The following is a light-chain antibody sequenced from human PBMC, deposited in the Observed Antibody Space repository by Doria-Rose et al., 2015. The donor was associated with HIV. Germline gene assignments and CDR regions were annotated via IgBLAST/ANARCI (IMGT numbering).Light chain of an antibody. V-gene: IGLV2-8*01. CDR1: SSDVGGYDR. J-gene: IGLJ1*01. Sequence: QSVLTQPPSASGSPGQSVAISCTGTSSDVGGYDRVSWYQQHPGEAPKLMIYEVSQRPSGVPDRFSGSKSGNTASLTVSGLQADDEADYYCSSYATSGTLIVFGTGTKVTVL. CDR3: SSYATSGTLIV. CDR2: EVS.